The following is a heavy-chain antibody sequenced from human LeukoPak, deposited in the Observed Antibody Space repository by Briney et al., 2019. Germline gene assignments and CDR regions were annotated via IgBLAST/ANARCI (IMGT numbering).Heavy chain of an antibody. CDR1: GFTFSSYG. CDR2: ISGSGGST. Sequence: GGTLRLSCAASGFTFSSYGMSWVRQAPGKRLEWVSAISGSGGSTYYADSVKGRFTISRDNSKNTLYLQMNSLRAEDTAVYYCAKYYYDSSGPTKYWGQGTLVTVSS. CDR3: AKYYYDSSGPTKY. D-gene: IGHD3-22*01. V-gene: IGHV3-23*01. J-gene: IGHJ4*02.